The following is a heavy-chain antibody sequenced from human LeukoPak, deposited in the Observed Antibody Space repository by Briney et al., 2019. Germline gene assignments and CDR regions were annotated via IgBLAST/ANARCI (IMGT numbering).Heavy chain of an antibody. J-gene: IGHJ3*02. CDR1: GFTFSDYY. CDR2: ISSSSYT. D-gene: IGHD3-16*01. CDR3: ASTYGPIDI. V-gene: IGHV3-11*06. Sequence: GGSLRLSCAASGFTFSDYYMSRIRQAPGKGLEWVSYISSSSYTNYADSVRGRFTISRDNAKNSLYLQMNSLRAEDTAVYYCASTYGPIDIWGQGTMVTVSS.